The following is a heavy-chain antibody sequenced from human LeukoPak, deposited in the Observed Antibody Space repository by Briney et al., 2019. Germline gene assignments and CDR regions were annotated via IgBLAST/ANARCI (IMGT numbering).Heavy chain of an antibody. CDR2: ISGSGGSK. Sequence: SGGSLRLSCAASGFTFNNYAMSWVRQAPGKGLECVSIISGSGGSKYDADSVKGRFTISGDNSKNTVYLQMNSLRAEDTAVYYCAKICGSCQSGIFDYWGQGTLVTVSS. J-gene: IGHJ4*02. CDR1: GFTFNNYA. D-gene: IGHD2-15*01. CDR3: AKICGSCQSGIFDY. V-gene: IGHV3-23*01.